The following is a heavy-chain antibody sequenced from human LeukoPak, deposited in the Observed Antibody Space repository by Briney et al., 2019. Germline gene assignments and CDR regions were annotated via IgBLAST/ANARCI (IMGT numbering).Heavy chain of an antibody. D-gene: IGHD3-10*01. CDR2: IYTSGST. Sequence: PSETLSLTCTVSGYSISSGYYWGWIRQPPGKGLEWIGRIYTSGSTNYNPSLKSRVTMSIDTSKNQFSLKLSSVTAADTAIYYCARDAKYYFGSRTYFFFEYWGQGTLLTVSS. CDR3: ARDAKYYFGSRTYFFFEY. CDR1: GYSISSGYY. J-gene: IGHJ4*02. V-gene: IGHV4-38-2*02.